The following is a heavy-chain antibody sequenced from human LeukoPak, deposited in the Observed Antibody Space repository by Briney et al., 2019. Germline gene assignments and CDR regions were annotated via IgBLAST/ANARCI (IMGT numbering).Heavy chain of an antibody. V-gene: IGHV4-59*08. Sequence: SETLSLTCTVSGGSISSYYWSWIRQPPGKGLEWIGYIYYSGSTNYNPSLKSRVTISVDTSKNQFSLKLSSVTAADTAMYYCASRTGDYWGQGTLVTVSS. J-gene: IGHJ4*02. CDR2: IYYSGST. CDR1: GGSISSYY. CDR3: ASRTGDY. D-gene: IGHD2-8*02.